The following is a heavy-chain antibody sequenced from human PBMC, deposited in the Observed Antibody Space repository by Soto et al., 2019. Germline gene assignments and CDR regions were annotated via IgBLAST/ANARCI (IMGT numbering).Heavy chain of an antibody. D-gene: IGHD3-9*01. J-gene: IGHJ5*02. CDR3: ASDKDWAFDT. Sequence: VQLVESGGKLVQPGRSLRLSCVASGFTFSDYSMVWVRQSPGKGLEWISYIFVTSTIIYYADSVKGRFTVSRDNAQNSLSLQMNSLRVEDQGIYYCASDKDWAFDTLGQGTLVTVSS. CDR2: IFVTSTII. CDR1: GFTFSDYS. V-gene: IGHV3-48*04.